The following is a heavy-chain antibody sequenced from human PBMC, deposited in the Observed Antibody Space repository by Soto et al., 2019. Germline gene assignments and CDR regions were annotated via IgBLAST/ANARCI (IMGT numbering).Heavy chain of an antibody. V-gene: IGHV1-8*01. CDR1: GYTFTEYD. CDR2: VSPENRNA. CDR3: EVTTGY. D-gene: IGHD4-17*01. J-gene: IGHJ4*02. Sequence: GASVKVSCKTSGYTFTEYDINWVRQAPGQGLEYMGWVSPENRNAGYAPQFRGRVSMTADTSINTVYLEMTTLTYEDTAVYYCEVTTGYWGQGTMVTVSS.